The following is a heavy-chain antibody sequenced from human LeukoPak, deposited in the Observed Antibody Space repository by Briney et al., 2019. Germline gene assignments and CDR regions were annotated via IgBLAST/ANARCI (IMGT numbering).Heavy chain of an antibody. V-gene: IGHV3-30*02. J-gene: IGHJ5*02. D-gene: IGHD3-10*01. Sequence: GGSLRLSCAASGFTFSSYGMHWVRQAPGKGLEWVSFIRYDGSNKYYADSVKGRFTISRDNSKNTLYLQMNSLRAEDTAVYYCAKHWLGSGSSAGIGFNPWGQGTLVTVSS. CDR2: IRYDGSNK. CDR3: AKHWLGSGSSAGIGFNP. CDR1: GFTFSSYG.